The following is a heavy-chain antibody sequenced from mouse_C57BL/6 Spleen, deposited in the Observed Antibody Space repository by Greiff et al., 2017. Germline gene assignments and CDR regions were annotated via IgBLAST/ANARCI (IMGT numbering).Heavy chain of an antibody. CDR1: GYTFTGYW. V-gene: IGHV1-9*01. J-gene: IGHJ4*01. CDR3: DRRGAWRLLRSAMDY. CDR2: ILPGRGST. Sequence: QVQLKQSGAELMKPGASVKLSCKATGYTFTGYWIEWVKQRPGHGLEWIGEILPGRGSTNYNEKFKGKATFTADTSTNTAYMQLSSLTTEDSAMYYGDRRGAWRLLRSAMDYWGQGTSVTGSS. D-gene: IGHD2-3*01.